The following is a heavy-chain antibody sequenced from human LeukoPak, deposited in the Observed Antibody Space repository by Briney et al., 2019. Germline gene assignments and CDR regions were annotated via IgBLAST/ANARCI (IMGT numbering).Heavy chain of an antibody. CDR1: GGSISSSSYY. J-gene: IGHJ4*02. CDR3: ARSPVLWFGEGYYFDY. Sequence: PSETLSLTCTVSGGSISSSSYYWGWIRQPPGKGLEWIGSIYYSGSTYYNPSLKSRVTISVDTSKNQFSLKLSSVTAADTAVYYCARSPVLWFGEGYYFDYWGQGTLVTVSS. D-gene: IGHD3-10*01. V-gene: IGHV4-39*01. CDR2: IYYSGST.